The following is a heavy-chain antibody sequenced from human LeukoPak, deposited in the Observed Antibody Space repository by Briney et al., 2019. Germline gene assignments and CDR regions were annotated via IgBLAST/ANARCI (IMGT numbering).Heavy chain of an antibody. D-gene: IGHD5-18*01. CDR1: GFTFSSYG. J-gene: IGHJ4*02. CDR2: IRYDGSNK. Sequence: AGGSLRLSCAASGFTFSSYGMHWVRQAPGKGLEWVAFIRYDGSNKYYADSVKGRFTISRDNSKNTLYLQMNGLRAEDTAVYYCAKDSEGDTAMDPLDYWGQGTLVTVSS. CDR3: AKDSEGDTAMDPLDY. V-gene: IGHV3-30*02.